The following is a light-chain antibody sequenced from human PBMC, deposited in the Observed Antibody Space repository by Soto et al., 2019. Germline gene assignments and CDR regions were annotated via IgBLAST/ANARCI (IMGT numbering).Light chain of an antibody. CDR2: AVT. V-gene: IGLV2-14*01. CDR3: SSYTSSSTYV. CDR1: SSDIGGYDY. J-gene: IGLJ1*01. Sequence: QSALTQPASVSGSPGQSITISCTGTSSDIGGYDYVSWYQQHPDRAPKLIVFAVTNRPSGVSHRFSGSKSGSTASLTISGLQAEDEADYYCSSYTSSSTYVFGPGTKLTVL.